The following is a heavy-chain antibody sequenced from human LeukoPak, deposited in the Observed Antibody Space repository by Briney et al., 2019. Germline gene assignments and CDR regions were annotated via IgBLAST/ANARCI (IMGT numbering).Heavy chain of an antibody. CDR1: GLTFSNAW. CDR3: TTNPGTWGDF. CDR2: IKSETNGGTA. J-gene: IGHJ4*02. D-gene: IGHD7-27*01. V-gene: IGHV3-15*07. Sequence: GGSLRLSCAASGLTFSNAWMNWVRQAPGKGLEWVAHIKSETNGGTADYAAAVEGRFTISRDDSKNTLYLQMNSLKIEDTAVYFCTTNPGTWGDFWGQGSLVTVSS.